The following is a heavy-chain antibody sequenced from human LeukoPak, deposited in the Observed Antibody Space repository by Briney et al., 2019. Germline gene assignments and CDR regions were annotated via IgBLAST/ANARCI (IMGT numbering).Heavy chain of an antibody. J-gene: IGHJ3*02. CDR2: IYPGDSEA. CDR1: GYSFTTYW. D-gene: IGHD2-21*02. CDR3: ARQGRTVVVTTTHDAFDI. V-gene: IGHV5-51*01. Sequence: GESLQTSCTGFGYSFTTYWIGWVRQLPGKGLECMGIIYPGDSEARYIPSLQGQVTISVDKSISTAYLQWSSLKASDTAMYYCARQGRTVVVTTTHDAFDIWGQGTMVTVSS.